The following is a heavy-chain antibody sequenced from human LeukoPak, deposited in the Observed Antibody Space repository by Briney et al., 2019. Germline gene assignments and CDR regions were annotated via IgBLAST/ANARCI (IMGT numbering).Heavy chain of an antibody. D-gene: IGHD6-19*01. V-gene: IGHV4-39*07. CDR1: GGSISSSSYY. CDR3: ARGSSGWYYYYYMDV. J-gene: IGHJ6*03. CDR2: IYYSGST. Sequence: SETLSLTCTVSGGSISSSSYYWGWLRQPPGKGLEWIGSIYYSGSTYYNPSLKSRVTISVDTSKNQFSLKLSSVTAADTAVYYCARGSSGWYYYYYMDVWGKGTTVTVSS.